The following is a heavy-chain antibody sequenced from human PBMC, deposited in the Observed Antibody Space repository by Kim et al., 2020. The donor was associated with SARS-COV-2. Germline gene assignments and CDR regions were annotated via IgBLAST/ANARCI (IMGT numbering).Heavy chain of an antibody. CDR2: ISDDGSKK. CDR3: XRGGRNWNYGYGRDV. V-gene: IGHV3-30-3*01. J-gene: IGHJ6*02. D-gene: IGHD1-7*01. CDR1: GFTFSSYV. Sequence: GGSLRLSCAASGFTFSSYVMHWVRQAPGKGLEWVAVISDDGSKKYYADSVKGRSXXXEDNSTNTLYLQMNSLRAEDTGVYVXXRGGRNWNYGYGRDVWGQGXXXTVXS.